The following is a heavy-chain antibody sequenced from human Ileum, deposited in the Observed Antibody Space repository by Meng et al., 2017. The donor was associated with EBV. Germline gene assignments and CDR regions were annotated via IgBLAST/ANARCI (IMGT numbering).Heavy chain of an antibody. J-gene: IGHJ4*02. CDR3: TRQGQDL. CDR2: ISSENYT. D-gene: IGHD2-15*01. V-gene: IGHV3-30*03. CDR1: GLTFSQPI. Sequence: QVKVLESGGVVVQPAMSLRLSCVVSGLTFSQPIIPRLRPAPGQGLDWVAVISSENYTYYSDSVKGRFTITRDNSANTVYLQMDNLGPQDTALYFCTRQGQDLWGQGTLVTVSS.